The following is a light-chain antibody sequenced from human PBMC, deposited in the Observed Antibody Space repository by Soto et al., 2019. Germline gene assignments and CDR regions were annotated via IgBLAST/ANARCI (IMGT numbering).Light chain of an antibody. CDR1: QSVSSN. V-gene: IGKV3-15*01. J-gene: IGKJ1*01. Sequence: EMVMTPSPATPSVSPGERATLSCRASQSVSSNLAWYQQKPGQAPRLLIYGASTRATGIPARFSGSGSGTEFTLTISSLQSEDFAVYYCQQYNNWPPWTFGQGTKVDIK. CDR2: GAS. CDR3: QQYNNWPPWT.